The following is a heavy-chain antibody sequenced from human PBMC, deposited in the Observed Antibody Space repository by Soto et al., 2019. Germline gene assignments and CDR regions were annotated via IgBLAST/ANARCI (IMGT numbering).Heavy chain of an antibody. CDR1: GDSVSSNSAA. CDR3: ARVSSKTMVRDYYYGMDV. Sequence: SQTLSLTCAISGDSVSSNSAAWNWIRQSPSRGLEWLGRTYYRSKWYNDYEVSVKSRITINPDTSKNQFSLQLNSVTPEDTAVYYCARVSSKTMVRDYYYGMDVWGQGTTVTVSS. D-gene: IGHD3-10*01. CDR2: TYYRSKWYN. V-gene: IGHV6-1*01. J-gene: IGHJ6*02.